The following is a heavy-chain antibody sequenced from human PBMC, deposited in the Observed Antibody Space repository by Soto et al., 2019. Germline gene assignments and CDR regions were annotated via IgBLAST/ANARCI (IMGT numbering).Heavy chain of an antibody. CDR3: ASPDGYYYGSGSYLHYYGMDV. V-gene: IGHV1-8*01. Sequence: GASVKVSCKASGYTFTSYDINWVRQATGQGLEWMGIINPNSGSTSYAQKFQGRVTMTRDTSTSTVYMELSSLRSEDTAVYYCASPDGYYYGSGSYLHYYGMDVWGQGTTVTVSS. J-gene: IGHJ6*02. D-gene: IGHD3-10*01. CDR2: INPNSGST. CDR1: GYTFTSYD.